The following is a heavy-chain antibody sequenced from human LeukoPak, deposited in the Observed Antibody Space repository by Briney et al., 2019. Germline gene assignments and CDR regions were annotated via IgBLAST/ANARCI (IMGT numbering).Heavy chain of an antibody. D-gene: IGHD2-21*02. CDR3: ARGGFYCGGDCYVDY. V-gene: IGHV4-34*01. CDR1: SGSFSPYF. J-gene: IGHJ4*02. Sequence: SETLSLTCAVYSGSFSPYFWSWIRQPPGKGLEWIGEINHSGSTNYNPSLKSRVTISVDTSKNQFSPKLSSVTAADTAVYYCARGGFYCGGDCYVDYWGQGTLVTVSS. CDR2: INHSGST.